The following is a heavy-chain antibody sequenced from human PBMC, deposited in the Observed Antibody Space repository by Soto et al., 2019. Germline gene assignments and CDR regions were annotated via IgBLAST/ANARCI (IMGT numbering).Heavy chain of an antibody. CDR1: CGSFSGYY. Sequence: SETLSLTCAVYCGSFSGYYWSWIRQPPGKGLEWIGEINHSGSTNYNPSLKSRVTISVDTSKNQFSLKLSSVTAADTAVYYCASLELELRKVLRFEFDYWGQGTLVTVSS. D-gene: IGHD1-7*01. CDR3: ASLELELRKVLRFEFDY. J-gene: IGHJ4*02. V-gene: IGHV4-34*01. CDR2: INHSGST.